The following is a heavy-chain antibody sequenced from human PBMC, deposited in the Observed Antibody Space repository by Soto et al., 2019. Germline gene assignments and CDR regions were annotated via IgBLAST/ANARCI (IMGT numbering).Heavy chain of an antibody. CDR2: TSYDGNNK. J-gene: IGHJ4*02. V-gene: IGHV3-30*18. CDR1: GFTFSSYG. D-gene: IGHD1-20*01. CDR3: AKARLAYNWDDDYFDF. Sequence: VESGGGVVLPGGSLRLSCAASGFTFSSYGMHWVRQAPGKGLEWVAATSYDGNNKYYRDSVKGRFTISRDNSKNTLYLQMNNLRTEDTAVYYCAKARLAYNWDDDYFDFWGQGTLVTVSS.